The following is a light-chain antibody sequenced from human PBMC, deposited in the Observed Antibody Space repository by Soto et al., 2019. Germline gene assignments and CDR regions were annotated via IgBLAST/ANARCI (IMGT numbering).Light chain of an antibody. CDR3: QQRSKWPRT. CDR2: DAS. CDR1: QSVSSY. J-gene: IGKJ4*01. Sequence: EIVLTQSPATLSVSPGERATLSCRASQSVSSYLAWLQQKPGQAPRLLIYDASNRATGIPARFSGSGSGTDFTLTISSLEPEDFAVYYCQQRSKWPRTFGGGTKVEIK. V-gene: IGKV3-11*01.